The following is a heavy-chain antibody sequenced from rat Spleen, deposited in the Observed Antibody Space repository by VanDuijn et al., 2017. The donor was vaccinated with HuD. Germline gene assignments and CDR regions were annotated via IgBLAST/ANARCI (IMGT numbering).Heavy chain of an antibody. CDR2: IPNGGPNT. CDR1: GFTFNTYW. J-gene: IGHJ2*01. V-gene: IGHV5-58*01. CDR3: AVAGYGY. Sequence: EVQLVESGGGLVQPGRSLKLSCVASGFTFNTYWMTWIRQAPGKGLEWVASIPNGGPNTYYPNSVKGRFTISRNNAENTVYLQMDSLRSEDTATYYCAVAGYGYWGQGVMVTVSS. D-gene: IGHD1-7*01.